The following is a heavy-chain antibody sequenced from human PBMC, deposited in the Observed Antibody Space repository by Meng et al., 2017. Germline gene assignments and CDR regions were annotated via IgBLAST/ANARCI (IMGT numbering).Heavy chain of an antibody. CDR2: ISSSSSYI. Sequence: GESLKISCAASGFTFSSYSMNWVRQAPGKGLEWVSSISSSSSYIYYADSVKGRFTISRDNAKNSLYLQMNSLRVEDTAVYYCARDIEGGVIVSYYYYGMDVWGQGTTVTVSS. V-gene: IGHV3-21*01. J-gene: IGHJ6*02. D-gene: IGHD3-16*02. CDR3: ARDIEGGVIVSYYYYGMDV. CDR1: GFTFSSYS.